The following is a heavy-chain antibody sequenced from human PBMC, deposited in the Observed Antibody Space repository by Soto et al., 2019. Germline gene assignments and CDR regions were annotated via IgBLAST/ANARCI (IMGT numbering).Heavy chain of an antibody. CDR3: ARALEL. D-gene: IGHD3-10*01. CDR2: ISSSSMI. V-gene: IGHV3-48*01. CDR1: GFPFSTYS. Sequence: GGSLILSCEASGFPFSTYSMNWVRPAPGKGLEWVSYISSSSMIYYADSVKGRFTISRDNAKNSLYLQMNSLRAEDTAVYYCARALELWGQGTLVTVSS. J-gene: IGHJ4*02.